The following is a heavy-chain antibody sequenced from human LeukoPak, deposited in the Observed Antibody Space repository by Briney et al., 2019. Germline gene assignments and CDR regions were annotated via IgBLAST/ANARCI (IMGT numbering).Heavy chain of an antibody. CDR3: ARDNNFVEDY. V-gene: IGHV1-2*02. Sequence: ASVKVSCKASGYTFTSYGISWVRQAPGQGLEWMGWINPNSGGTNYAQKFQGRVTMTRDTSISTAYLELSRLRSDDTAVYYCARDNNFVEDYWGQGTLVTVSS. D-gene: IGHD2/OR15-2a*01. CDR2: INPNSGGT. CDR1: GYTFTSYG. J-gene: IGHJ4*02.